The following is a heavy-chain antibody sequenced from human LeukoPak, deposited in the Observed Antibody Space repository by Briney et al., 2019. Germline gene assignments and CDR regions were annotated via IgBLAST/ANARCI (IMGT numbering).Heavy chain of an antibody. J-gene: IGHJ2*01. Sequence: SETLSLTCTVSGGSISSYYWSWIRQPPGKGLEWIGYIYYSGSTNYNPSLKSRVTISVDTSKNQFSLKLSSVTAADTAVYYCAREKVARWYFDLWGRGTLVTVSS. V-gene: IGHV4-59*01. D-gene: IGHD5-12*01. CDR3: AREKVARWYFDL. CDR1: GGSISSYY. CDR2: IYYSGST.